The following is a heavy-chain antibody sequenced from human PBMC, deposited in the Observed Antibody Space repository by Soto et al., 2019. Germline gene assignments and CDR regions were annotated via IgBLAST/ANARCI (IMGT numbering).Heavy chain of an antibody. J-gene: IGHJ3*02. CDR2: IYYSGST. D-gene: IGHD1-26*01. CDR1: GGSISSGDYY. Sequence: PSETLSLTCTVSGGSISSGDYYWSWIRQHPGKGQEWIGYIYYSGSTYYNPSLKSRVTISVDTSKNQFSLKLCSVTAADTAVYYCARGRRSGSYFMPNEAFEIWGQGTMVTV. CDR3: ARGRRSGSYFMPNEAFEI. V-gene: IGHV4-31*03.